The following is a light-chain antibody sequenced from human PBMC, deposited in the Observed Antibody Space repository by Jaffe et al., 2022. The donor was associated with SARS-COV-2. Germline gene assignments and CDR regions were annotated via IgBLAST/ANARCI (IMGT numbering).Light chain of an antibody. CDR2: DVS. Sequence: QSALTQPRSVSGSPGQSVTISCTGTSSDLGSYNYVSWYQQHPGKAPKLVIYDVSKRPSGVPDRFSGSKSGNTASLTISGLQAEDEADYYCCSYAASSWVFGGGTKLTVL. V-gene: IGLV2-11*01. J-gene: IGLJ3*02. CDR1: SSDLGSYNY. CDR3: CSYAASSWV.